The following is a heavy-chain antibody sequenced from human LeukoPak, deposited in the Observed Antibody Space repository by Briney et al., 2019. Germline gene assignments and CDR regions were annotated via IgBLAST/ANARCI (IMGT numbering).Heavy chain of an antibody. CDR2: ISGSSNDI. CDR3: ATDYYCSGGSCYPPD. V-gene: IGHV3-21*01. J-gene: IGHJ4*02. CDR1: GFTISTYG. D-gene: IGHD2-15*01. Sequence: GGSLRLSCAASGFTISTYGMSWVRQAPGKGLEWVSSISGSSNDIYYADSVKGRFTISRDNAKNSLYLQMNSLRAEDTAVYYCATDYYCSGGSCYPPDWGQGTLVTVSS.